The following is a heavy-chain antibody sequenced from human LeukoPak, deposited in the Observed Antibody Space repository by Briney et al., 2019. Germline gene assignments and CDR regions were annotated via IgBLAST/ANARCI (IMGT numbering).Heavy chain of an antibody. D-gene: IGHD2-8*01. Sequence: SQTLSVTCAISGDSVSSNTATWHWLRQSPSRGLEWLGRTYYRSEWYYDYAVSVKSRITINPDTSMNQFSLQLKSVTPEDTAVYYCARAGNGFHDYWGQGALVTVSS. CDR2: TYYRSEWYY. CDR1: GDSVSSNTAT. CDR3: ARAGNGFHDY. J-gene: IGHJ4*02. V-gene: IGHV6-1*01.